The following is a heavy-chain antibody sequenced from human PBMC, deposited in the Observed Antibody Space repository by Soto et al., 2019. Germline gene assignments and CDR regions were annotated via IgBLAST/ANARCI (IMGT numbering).Heavy chain of an antibody. J-gene: IGHJ4*02. CDR1: GGSVTSGRFY. CDR2: IYYTGRT. CDR3: ARSGASSGWL. Sequence: SETLSLTCTVSGGSVTSGRFYWSWSRQPPGKGLEWIGYIYYTGRTSYTSSLKSRVTISFDTPENQFSLKLSSVAAADTAKYYCARSGASSGWLGGQGTQVTVSS. D-gene: IGHD6-19*01. V-gene: IGHV4-61*01.